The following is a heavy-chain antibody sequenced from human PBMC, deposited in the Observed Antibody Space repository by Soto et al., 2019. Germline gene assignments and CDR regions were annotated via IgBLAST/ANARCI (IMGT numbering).Heavy chain of an antibody. J-gene: IGHJ4*02. CDR3: ERENAAAGNFDY. CDR1: GGSISSGGYY. Sequence: QVQLQESGPGLVKPSQTLSLTCTVSGGSISSGGYYWSWIRQHPGKGLEWIGYIYYSGSTYYNPSLKSRVTISVETSKNHFALKLSSVTAADTAVYYCERENAAAGNFDYWGQGTLVIVSS. D-gene: IGHD6-13*01. V-gene: IGHV4-31*03. CDR2: IYYSGST.